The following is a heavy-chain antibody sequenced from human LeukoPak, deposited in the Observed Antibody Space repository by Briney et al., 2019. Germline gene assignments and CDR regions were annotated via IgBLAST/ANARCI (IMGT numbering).Heavy chain of an antibody. CDR2: IIPIFGTA. CDR1: GGTFSSYA. D-gene: IGHD3/OR15-3a*01. Sequence: SVKVSCKASGGTFSSYAISWVRQAPGQGLEWMGGIIPIFGTANYAQKFQGRVTITADESTSTAYMELSSLRSEDTAVYYCARGGSFGLKANLDSWGQGTLVTVSS. V-gene: IGHV1-69*01. CDR3: ARGGSFGLKANLDS. J-gene: IGHJ4*02.